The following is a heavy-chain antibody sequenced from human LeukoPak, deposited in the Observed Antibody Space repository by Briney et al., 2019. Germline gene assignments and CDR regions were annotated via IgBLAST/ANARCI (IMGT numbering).Heavy chain of an antibody. Sequence: AASVKVSCKASGGTFSSYTISWVRQAPGQGLEWMGRIIPILGIANHAQKFQGRVTITADKSTSTAYMELSSLRSEDTAVYYCARESGIVVVPAAAFDYWGQGTLVTVSS. CDR3: ARESGIVVVPAAAFDY. D-gene: IGHD2-2*01. CDR2: IIPILGIA. J-gene: IGHJ4*02. V-gene: IGHV1-69*04. CDR1: GGTFSSYT.